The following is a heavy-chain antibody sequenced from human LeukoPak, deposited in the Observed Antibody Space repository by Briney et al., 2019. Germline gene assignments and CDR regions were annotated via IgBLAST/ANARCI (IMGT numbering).Heavy chain of an antibody. D-gene: IGHD3-22*01. V-gene: IGHV3-30*02. Sequence: GGSLRLSCAASGFTFSSYSMHWVRQAPGKGLEWVAFIRYDGSNKYYADSVKGRFTISRDNSKNTLYLQMNSLRAEDTAVYYCAKDYYDSSGYFDYWGQGTLVTVSS. CDR2: IRYDGSNK. CDR3: AKDYYDSSGYFDY. J-gene: IGHJ4*02. CDR1: GFTFSSYS.